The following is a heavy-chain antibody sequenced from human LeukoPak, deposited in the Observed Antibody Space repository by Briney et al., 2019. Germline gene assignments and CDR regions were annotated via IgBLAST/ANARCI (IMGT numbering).Heavy chain of an antibody. J-gene: IGHJ4*02. V-gene: IGHV3-74*01. CDR1: GFTFNNYW. CDR2: IKTDGGST. CDR3: ARDLGPHGGSPGGY. D-gene: IGHD2-15*01. Sequence: GGSLRLSCEASGFTFNNYWMHWVRQAPGKGLVWVSRIKTDGGSTNYADSVKGRFTISRDNAKSTLYLQMNSLRAEDTAVYFCARDLGPHGGSPGGYWGQGTLVTVSS.